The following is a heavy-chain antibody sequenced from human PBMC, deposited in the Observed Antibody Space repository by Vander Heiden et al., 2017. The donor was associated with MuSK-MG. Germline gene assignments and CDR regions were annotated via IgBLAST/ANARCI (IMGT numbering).Heavy chain of an antibody. CDR2: IYWDDEK. CDR1: GSPLSTSGVG. CDR3: AYTHGPTADY. J-gene: IGHJ4*02. Sequence: QITSTESGPTLVHPTQTLTLTCTFPGSPLSTSGVGGGWIRQPPGKALEWLELIYWDDEKRYSPSLKSRLTITKDSSKNQVVLTMPNMDPVDTATYYCAYTHGPTADYWGQGSLVTDST. D-gene: IGHD4-17*01. V-gene: IGHV2-5*02.